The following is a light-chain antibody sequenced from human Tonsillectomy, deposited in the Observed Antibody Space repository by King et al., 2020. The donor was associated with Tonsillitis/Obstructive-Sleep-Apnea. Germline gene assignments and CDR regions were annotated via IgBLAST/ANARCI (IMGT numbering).Light chain of an antibody. Sequence: NRPSGVPDRFSGSKSGTSASLAITGLQAEDEADYYCQVWGSIRDHPVFGTGT. V-gene: IGLV1-40*01. J-gene: IGLJ1*01. CDR3: QVWGSIRDHPV.